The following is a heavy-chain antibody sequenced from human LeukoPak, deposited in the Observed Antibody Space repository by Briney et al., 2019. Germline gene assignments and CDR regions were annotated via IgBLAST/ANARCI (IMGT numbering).Heavy chain of an antibody. D-gene: IGHD2-2*01. Sequence: GESLEISCKGSGYSFTSYWIGWVRQMPGKCLEWMGTIYPGDSDTRYSPSFQGQVTISADKSISTAYLQWSSLKASDTAMYYCARVALEGYCSSTSCYSLDYWGQGTLVTVSS. J-gene: IGHJ4*02. CDR3: ARVALEGYCSSTSCYSLDY. CDR1: GYSFTSYW. V-gene: IGHV5-51*01. CDR2: IYPGDSDT.